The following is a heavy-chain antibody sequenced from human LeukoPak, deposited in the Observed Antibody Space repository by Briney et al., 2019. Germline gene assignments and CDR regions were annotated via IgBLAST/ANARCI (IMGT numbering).Heavy chain of an antibody. CDR1: GFTFSDYY. J-gene: IGHJ6*03. V-gene: IGHV3-11*04. CDR3: ARDRQGDSFYDFWSGYYPAYYYYYMDV. Sequence: GGSLGLSCAASGFTFSDYYMSWIRQAPGKGLEWVSYISSSGSTIYYADSVKGRFTISRDNAKNSLYLQMNSLRAEDTAVYYCARDRQGDSFYDFWSGYYPAYYYYYMDVWGKGTTVTVSS. D-gene: IGHD3-3*01. CDR2: ISSSGSTI.